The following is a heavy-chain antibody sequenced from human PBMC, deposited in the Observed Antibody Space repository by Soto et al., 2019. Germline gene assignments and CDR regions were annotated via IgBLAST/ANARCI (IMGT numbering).Heavy chain of an antibody. CDR1: GGSISSGDFY. V-gene: IGHV4-30-4*01. CDR3: AREGVVHNAFEI. Sequence: QVQLQESGPGLVKPSQTLSLTCTVSGGSISSGDFYWNWIRQPPGKGLEWIGYIYYSGSTYYNPSLKRRVTISVDTSKNQFSRKLTSVTAADTAVYYCAREGVVHNAFEIWGQGTMVTVSS. D-gene: IGHD2-2*01. J-gene: IGHJ3*02. CDR2: IYYSGST.